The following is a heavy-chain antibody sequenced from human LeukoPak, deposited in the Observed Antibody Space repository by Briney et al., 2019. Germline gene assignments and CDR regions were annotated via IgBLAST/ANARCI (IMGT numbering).Heavy chain of an antibody. J-gene: IGHJ4*02. D-gene: IGHD3-3*01. CDR3: ARDGDYDFWSGYYTYYFDC. Sequence: SETLSLTCAVYGGSFSGYYWSWIRQPPGKGLEWIGEINHSGSTNYNPSLKSRVTISVDTSKNQFSLKLSSVTAADTAVYYCARDGDYDFWSGYYTYYFDCWGQGTLVTVSS. CDR2: INHSGST. CDR1: GGSFSGYY. V-gene: IGHV4-34*01.